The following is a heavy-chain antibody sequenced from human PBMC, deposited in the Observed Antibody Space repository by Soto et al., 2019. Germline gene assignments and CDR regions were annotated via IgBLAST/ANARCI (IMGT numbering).Heavy chain of an antibody. CDR3: LYYDSSGLEFDP. Sequence: SSVKVSCTSSGGTFSIYAISWVRQAPGQGLEWMGGIIPIFGTANYAQKFQGRVTITADKSTSTAYMELSSLRSEDTAVYYCLYYDSSGLEFDPWGQGTLVTVSS. CDR2: IIPIFGTA. D-gene: IGHD3-22*01. J-gene: IGHJ5*02. CDR1: GGTFSIYA. V-gene: IGHV1-69*06.